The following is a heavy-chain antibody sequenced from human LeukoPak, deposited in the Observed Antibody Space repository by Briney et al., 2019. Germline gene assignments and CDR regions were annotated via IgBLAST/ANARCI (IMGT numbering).Heavy chain of an antibody. Sequence: SETLSLTCTVSGGSISSYYWSWIRQPAGKGLDWIGRIYTSGSTNYNPSLKSRVTMSVDTSKNQFSLKLSSVTAADTAVYYCARGSSWTAHFDYWGQGTLVTVSS. D-gene: IGHD6-13*01. V-gene: IGHV4-4*07. CDR2: IYTSGST. CDR1: GGSISSYY. J-gene: IGHJ4*02. CDR3: ARGSSWTAHFDY.